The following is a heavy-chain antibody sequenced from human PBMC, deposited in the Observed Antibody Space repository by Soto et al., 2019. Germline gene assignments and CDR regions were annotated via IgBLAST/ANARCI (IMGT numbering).Heavy chain of an antibody. V-gene: IGHV3-21*01. J-gene: IGHJ5*02. CDR3: ASDCTYYYDSSGPRSNWFDP. Sequence: GGSLRLSCAASGFTFSSYSMNWVRQAPGKGLEWVSSISSSSSYIYYADSVKGRFTISRDNAKNSLYLQMNSLRAEDTAVYYCASDCTYYYDSSGPRSNWFDPWGQGTLVTVSS. CDR2: ISSSSSYI. D-gene: IGHD3-22*01. CDR1: GFTFSSYS.